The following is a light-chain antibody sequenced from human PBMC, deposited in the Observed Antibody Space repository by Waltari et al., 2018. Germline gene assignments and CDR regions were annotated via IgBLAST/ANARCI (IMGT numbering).Light chain of an antibody. V-gene: IGLV1-51*01. CDR2: DNN. J-gene: IGLJ3*02. CDR3: GSWDSSLSARV. CDR1: TSNIASNS. Sequence: QSVLTQPPSLSAAPGQMVTISCSGSTSNIASNSVSCYQQVPGTAPKLLIYDNNHRTPTIPHQFSASKAGTSATLGITGLQTGDEAEYFCGSWDSSLSARVFGGGTKLTVL.